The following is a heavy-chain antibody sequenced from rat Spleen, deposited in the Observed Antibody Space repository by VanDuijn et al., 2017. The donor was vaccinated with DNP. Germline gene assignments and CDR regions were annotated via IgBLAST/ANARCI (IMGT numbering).Heavy chain of an antibody. V-gene: IGHV5S23*01. D-gene: IGHD1-4*01. CDR3: ARQNYPGAY. J-gene: IGHJ2*01. CDR1: GFSFSDSA. Sequence: EVQLVESGGGVVQPGKSLKLSCAASGFSFSDSAMAWVRQAPTKGLEWVASISTSGGSTYYRDSVKGRFTVSRDNAKSTLYLQMDSLRSEDTATYYCARQNYPGAYWGQGVMVTVSS. CDR2: ISTSGGST.